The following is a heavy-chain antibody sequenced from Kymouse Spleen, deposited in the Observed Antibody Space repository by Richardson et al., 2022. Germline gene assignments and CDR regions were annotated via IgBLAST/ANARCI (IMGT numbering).Heavy chain of an antibody. CDR1: GGSFSGYY. Sequence: QVQLQQWGAGLLKPSETLSLTCAVYGGSFSGYYWSWIRQPPGKGLEWIGEINHSGSTNYNPSLKSRVTISVDTSKNQFSLKLSSVTAADTAVYYCARGYCTNGVCPYYFDYWGQGTLVTVSS. V-gene: IGHV4-34*01. D-gene: IGHD2-8*01. J-gene: IGHJ4*02. CDR3: ARGYCTNGVCPYYFDY. CDR2: INHSGST.